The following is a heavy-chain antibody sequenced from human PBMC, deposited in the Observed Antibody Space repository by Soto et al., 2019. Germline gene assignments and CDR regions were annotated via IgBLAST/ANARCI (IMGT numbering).Heavy chain of an antibody. J-gene: IGHJ4*02. V-gene: IGHV3-30*18. CDR3: AKDRKYYDSSGLSN. CDR1: GFTFSSYC. D-gene: IGHD3-22*01. CDR2: ISYDGSNK. Sequence: XESLRLSCAASGFTFSSYCGHWVRQAPGKGLEWVAVISYDGSNKYYADSVKGRFTISRDNSKNTLYLQMNSLRAEDTAVYYCAKDRKYYDSSGLSNWGQGTLVTVSS.